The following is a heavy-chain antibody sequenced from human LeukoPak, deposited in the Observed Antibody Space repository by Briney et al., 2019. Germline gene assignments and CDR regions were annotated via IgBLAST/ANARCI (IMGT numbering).Heavy chain of an antibody. CDR1: GYTFSIYS. J-gene: IGHJ4*02. CDR3: KRDRGWQYFDY. V-gene: IGHV3-21*01. D-gene: IGHD3-10*01. Sequence: GGCLRLSCVASGYTFSIYSINWVRQAPGGGREWVSSISVMRNYIYYADSGRGRFTISRDDARDSLYLKINSLRAEDTAVYYCKRDRGWQYFDYWGQGTLVTVSS. CDR2: ISVMRNYI.